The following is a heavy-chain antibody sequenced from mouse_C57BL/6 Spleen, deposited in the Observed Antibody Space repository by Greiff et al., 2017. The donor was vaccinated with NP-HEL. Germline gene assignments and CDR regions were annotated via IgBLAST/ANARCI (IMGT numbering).Heavy chain of an antibody. Sequence: EVKVVESGGGLVQPKGSLKLSCAASGFSFNTYAMNWVRQAPGKGLEWVARIRSKSNNYATYYADSVKDRFTISRDDSESMLYLQMNNLKTEDTAMYYCVSDLRYAMDYWGQGTSVTVSS. CDR1: GFSFNTYA. J-gene: IGHJ4*01. CDR2: IRSKSNNYAT. D-gene: IGHD1-1*01. CDR3: VSDLRYAMDY. V-gene: IGHV10-1*01.